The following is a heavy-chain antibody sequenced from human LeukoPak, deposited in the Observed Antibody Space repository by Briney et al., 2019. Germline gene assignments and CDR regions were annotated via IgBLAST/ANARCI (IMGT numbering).Heavy chain of an antibody. V-gene: IGHV4-39*07. CDR1: GGSISSSSYY. J-gene: IGHJ4*02. Sequence: SETLSLTCTVSGGSISSSSYYWGWIRQPPGKGLEWIGSIYYSGSTYYNPSLKSRVTISVDTSKNQFSLKLSSVTAADTAVYYCARVRDSSGWYYFDYWGQGTLVTVSS. D-gene: IGHD6-19*01. CDR3: ARVRDSSGWYYFDY. CDR2: IYYSGST.